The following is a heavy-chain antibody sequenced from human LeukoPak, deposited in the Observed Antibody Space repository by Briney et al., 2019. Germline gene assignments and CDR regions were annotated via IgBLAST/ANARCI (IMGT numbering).Heavy chain of an antibody. CDR3: AREFFSSSSSRFDY. D-gene: IGHD6-6*01. CDR2: INHSGST. Sequence: SETLSLTCAVYGGSFSGYYWSWIRQPPGKGLEWIGEINHSGSTNYNPSLKSRVTISVDTSKNQFSLKLSSVTAADTAVYYCAREFFSSSSSRFDYWGQGTLVTVTS. V-gene: IGHV4-34*01. CDR1: GGSFSGYY. J-gene: IGHJ4*02.